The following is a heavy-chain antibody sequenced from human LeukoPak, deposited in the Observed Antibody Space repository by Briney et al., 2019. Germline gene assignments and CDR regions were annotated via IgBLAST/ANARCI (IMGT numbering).Heavy chain of an antibody. D-gene: IGHD3-22*01. CDR3: AKDWHSSGYFPYYGMDV. CDR2: ISGSGGSA. V-gene: IGHV3-23*01. CDR1: GFTFSSYA. Sequence: GGSLRLSCAASGFTFSSYAMSWVRQAPGKGLEWVSAISGSGGSAYYAGSVKGRFTISRDNSKNTLYLQMNSLRAEDTAVYYCAKDWHSSGYFPYYGMDVWGQGTTVTVSS. J-gene: IGHJ6*02.